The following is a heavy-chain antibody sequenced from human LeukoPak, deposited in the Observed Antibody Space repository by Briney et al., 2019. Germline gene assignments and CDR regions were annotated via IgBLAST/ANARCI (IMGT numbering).Heavy chain of an antibody. CDR1: GYTFTGYY. CDR3: ARVPRGTTVAERPFFFDP. CDR2: INPNSGGT. V-gene: IGHV1-2*02. Sequence: ASVKVSCKASGYTFTGYYMHWVRQTPGQGLEWMGWINPNSGGTNYAQKFQGRVTMTRDTSISTAYMELSRLRSDDTAVYYCARVPRGTTVAERPFFFDPWGQGTLVTVSS. J-gene: IGHJ5*02. D-gene: IGHD4-23*01.